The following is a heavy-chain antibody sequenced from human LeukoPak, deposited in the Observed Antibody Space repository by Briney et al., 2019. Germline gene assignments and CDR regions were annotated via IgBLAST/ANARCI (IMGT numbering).Heavy chain of an antibody. CDR2: ISSSGSDI. J-gene: IGHJ3*02. CDR3: AKRDFWSGLPKGDAFDI. V-gene: IGHV3-21*04. D-gene: IGHD3-3*01. CDR1: GFIFSDYN. Sequence: GGSLRLSCAASGFIFSDYNMNWVRQAPGKGLEWVASISSSGSDIHYADSVKGRFTISRDNSKNTLYLQMNSLRAEDTAVYYCAKRDFWSGLPKGDAFDIWGQGTMVTVSS.